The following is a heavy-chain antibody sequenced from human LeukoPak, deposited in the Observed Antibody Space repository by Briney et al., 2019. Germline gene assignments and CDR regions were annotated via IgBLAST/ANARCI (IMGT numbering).Heavy chain of an antibody. V-gene: IGHV4-4*02. J-gene: IGHJ4*02. Sequence: SETLSLTCAVSGGSISSSNWWSWVRQPPGKGLEWIGEIYHSGSTNYNPSLKSRVTISVDKSKNQFSLKRSSVTAADTAVYYCASGGTVYCSGGSCYDYWGQGTLVTVSS. CDR3: ASGGTVYCSGGSCYDY. CDR2: IYHSGST. CDR1: GGSISSSNW. D-gene: IGHD2-15*01.